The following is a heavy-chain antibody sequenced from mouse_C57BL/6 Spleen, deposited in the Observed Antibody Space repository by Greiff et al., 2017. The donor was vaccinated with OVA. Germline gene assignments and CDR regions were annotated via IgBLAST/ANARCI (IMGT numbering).Heavy chain of an antibody. Sequence: VQLQQSGAELVKPGASVKISCKASGYAFSSYWMNWVKQRPGKGLEWIGQIYPGDGDTNYNGKFKGKATLTADKSSSTAYMQLSSLTSEDSAVYFCARREGGNSAWFAYWGQGTLVTVSA. CDR2: IYPGDGDT. CDR1: GYAFSSYW. CDR3: ARREGGNSAWFAY. J-gene: IGHJ3*01. D-gene: IGHD2-1*01. V-gene: IGHV1-80*01.